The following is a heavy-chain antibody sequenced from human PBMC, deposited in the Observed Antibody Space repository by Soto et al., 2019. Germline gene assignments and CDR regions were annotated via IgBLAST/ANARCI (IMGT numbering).Heavy chain of an antibody. CDR3: ARHKWLAPFDY. CDR2: INHSGST. V-gene: IGHV4-34*01. Sequence: SETLSLTCAVYGGSFSGYYWSWIRQPPGKGLEWIGEINHSGSTNYNPSLKSRVTISVDTAKSQFSLKLSSVTAADTAVYYCARHKWLAPFDYWGQGTLVTVSS. J-gene: IGHJ4*02. D-gene: IGHD6-19*01. CDR1: GGSFSGYY.